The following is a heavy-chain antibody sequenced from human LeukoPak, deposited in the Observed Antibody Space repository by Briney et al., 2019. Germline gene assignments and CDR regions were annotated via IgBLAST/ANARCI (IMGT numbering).Heavy chain of an antibody. D-gene: IGHD5-12*01. CDR1: GYTFSGSA. CDR3: TRDSGYNPVDYYYYYMDV. V-gene: IGHV3-73*01. Sequence: GRSLRLSCAASGYTFSGSAMHWVPQASGKGLEWVGRIRSKANSYATAYAASVKGRFTISRDDSKNTAYLQMNSLKTEDTAVYYCTRDSGYNPVDYYYYYMDVWGKGTTVTVSS. J-gene: IGHJ6*03. CDR2: IRSKANSYAT.